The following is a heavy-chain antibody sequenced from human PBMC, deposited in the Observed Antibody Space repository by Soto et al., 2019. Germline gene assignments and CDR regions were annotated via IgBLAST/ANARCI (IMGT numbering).Heavy chain of an antibody. J-gene: IGHJ5*02. D-gene: IGHD3-22*01. V-gene: IGHV3-48*03. Sequence: EVQLVESGGGLVQPGGSLRLSCAASGFTFSSYEMNWVRQAPGKGLGWVSYISSSGSTIYYADSVKGRFTISRDNAKNSLYLQMNSLRAEDTAVYYCARLTMNNWFDPWGQGTLVTVSS. CDR1: GFTFSSYE. CDR3: ARLTMNNWFDP. CDR2: ISSSGSTI.